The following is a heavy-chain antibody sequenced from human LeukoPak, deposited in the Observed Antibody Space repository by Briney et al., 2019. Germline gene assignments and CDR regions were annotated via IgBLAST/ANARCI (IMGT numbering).Heavy chain of an antibody. CDR3: ARGGSIQLWLDY. V-gene: IGHV3-53*01. Sequence: PGGSLRLSCAASGFTFSSNYMSWVRQALGQGLEWVSVIYSGGSTYYADSVKGRFTISRDNSKNTLYLQMNSLRAEDTAVYYCARGGSIQLWLDYWGQGTLVTVSS. CDR1: GFTFSSNY. J-gene: IGHJ4*02. D-gene: IGHD5-18*01. CDR2: IYSGGST.